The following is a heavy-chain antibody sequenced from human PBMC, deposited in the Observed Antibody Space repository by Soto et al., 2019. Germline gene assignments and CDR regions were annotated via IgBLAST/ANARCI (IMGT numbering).Heavy chain of an antibody. CDR2: IKSKTDGGTT. Sequence: GGSLRLSCAASGFTFSNAWMSWVRPAPGKGLEWVGRIKSKTDGGTTDYAAPVKGRFTISRDDSKNTLYLQMNSLKTEDTAVDYCSTDGNSGYDDAFDIWGQGTMVTVSS. J-gene: IGHJ3*02. V-gene: IGHV3-15*01. CDR3: STDGNSGYDDAFDI. D-gene: IGHD5-12*01. CDR1: GFTFSNAW.